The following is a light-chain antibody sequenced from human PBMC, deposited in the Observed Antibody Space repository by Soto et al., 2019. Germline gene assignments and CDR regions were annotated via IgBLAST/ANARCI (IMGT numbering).Light chain of an antibody. CDR2: GAS. CDR3: QQYNNWPQT. CDR1: QSVSSS. J-gene: IGKJ1*01. V-gene: IGKV3D-15*01. Sequence: EIVLTQSPATLSVSPGERATLSCGASQSVSSSFLAWYQQKRGQPPRLLIYGASSRATGIPDRFSGSGSGTEFTLTISSLQSEDFAVYYCQQYNNWPQTFGQGTKVDIK.